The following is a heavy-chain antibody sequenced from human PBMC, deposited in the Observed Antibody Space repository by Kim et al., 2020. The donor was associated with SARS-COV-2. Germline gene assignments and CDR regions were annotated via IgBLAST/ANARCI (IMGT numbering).Heavy chain of an antibody. CDR2: VSSGGGT. V-gene: IGHV3-23*01. Sequence: GGSLRLSCAASGLTFSDYGMTWVRQAPGKGLEWVSFVSSGGGTYYADSVNGRFTMSRDVSKNTVYLQMNSLRADDTAVYYCRAGVATRSFNYWGQGTLV. CDR3: RAGVATRSFNY. CDR1: GLTFSDYG. D-gene: IGHD2-15*01. J-gene: IGHJ4*02.